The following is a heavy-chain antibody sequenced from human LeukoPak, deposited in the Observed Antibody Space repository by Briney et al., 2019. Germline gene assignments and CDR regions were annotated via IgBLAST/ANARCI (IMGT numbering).Heavy chain of an antibody. CDR2: IYPGDSNT. CDR3: ARGPVGTSSWFDFDY. Sequence: GESLNISCKGSGYSFTSYWIGWVRQMPGKGLEWMGIIYPGDSNTRYSPSFQGQVTISADKSISSAYLQWSSLKASDTAMYYCARGPVGTSSWFDFDYWGQGTLVTVSS. J-gene: IGHJ4*02. V-gene: IGHV5-51*01. D-gene: IGHD6-13*01. CDR1: GYSFTSYW.